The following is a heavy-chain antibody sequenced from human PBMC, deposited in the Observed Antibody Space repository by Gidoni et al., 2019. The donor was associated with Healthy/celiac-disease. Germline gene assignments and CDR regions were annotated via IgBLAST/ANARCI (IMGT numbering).Heavy chain of an antibody. CDR2: IGTTGDP. J-gene: IGHJ2*01. Sequence: EVQLVVSGGCLVQPGGSLRLSCAASGFPFSSYDMHWVRQDTGKGLEWVSAIGTTGDPYYPGSVKGRFTISRENAKNSLYLQMNSLRAGDTAVYYCARAGDHLWYFDLWGRGTLVTVSS. V-gene: IGHV3-13*05. CDR3: ARAGDHLWYFDL. CDR1: GFPFSSYD. D-gene: IGHD3-10*01.